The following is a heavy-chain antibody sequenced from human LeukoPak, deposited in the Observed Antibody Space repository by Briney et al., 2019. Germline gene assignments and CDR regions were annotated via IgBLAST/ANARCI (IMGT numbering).Heavy chain of an antibody. CDR3: AKGGGTGYSSSWYSN. Sequence: GRSLRLSCAASGFTFSSYGMHWVRQAPGKGLEWVAVISFDGTNKFYADSVKGRFTISRDNSKKTVYLQMNSLRAEDAAVYHCAKGGGTGYSSSWYSNWGQGTLVTVSS. V-gene: IGHV3-30*18. D-gene: IGHD6-13*01. CDR1: GFTFSSYG. CDR2: ISFDGTNK. J-gene: IGHJ4*02.